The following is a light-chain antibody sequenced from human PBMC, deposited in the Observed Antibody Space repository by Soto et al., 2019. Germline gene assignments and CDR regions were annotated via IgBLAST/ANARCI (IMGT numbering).Light chain of an antibody. J-gene: IGLJ2*01. CDR2: DDS. V-gene: IGLV3-21*02. CDR3: QVWDTGSDHVV. Sequence: SYELTQPPSVSVAPGQTARLNCGGNNIGSKSVHWYQQKPGKAPVLVVYDDSDRPSGIPERFSGSNSGNTATLTISRVEAGDEADYYCQVWDTGSDHVVFGGGTKLTVL. CDR1: NIGSKS.